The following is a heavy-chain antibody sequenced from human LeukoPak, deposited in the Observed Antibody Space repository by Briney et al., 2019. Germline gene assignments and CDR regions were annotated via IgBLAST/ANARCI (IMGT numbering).Heavy chain of an antibody. V-gene: IGHV3-74*01. J-gene: IGHJ3*02. CDR1: GFTFSSYE. CDR2: IKNDGSST. Sequence: GGSLGLSCAASGFTFSSYEMNWVRQAPGKGLVWVSRIKNDGSSTYYADSVKGRLTISRDNAKNTLYLQMNSLRAEDTAVYYCARESYCSGGSCYSGRAFDIWGQGTMVTVSS. CDR3: ARESYCSGGSCYSGRAFDI. D-gene: IGHD2-15*01.